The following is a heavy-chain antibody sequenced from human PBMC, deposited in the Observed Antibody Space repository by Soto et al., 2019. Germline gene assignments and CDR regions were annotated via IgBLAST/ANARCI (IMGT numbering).Heavy chain of an antibody. CDR1: GFTFRSYW. CDR3: AKTANGWFSAFDI. D-gene: IGHD6-19*01. V-gene: IGHV3-74*01. Sequence: PGGSLRLSCAASGFTFRSYWMYWVRQGPGKGLVWASRINTGGSVTNYADSVKGRFTISRDNSKNTLYLQMNSLRAEDTAVYYCAKTANGWFSAFDIWGQGTMVTVSS. CDR2: INTGGSVT. J-gene: IGHJ3*02.